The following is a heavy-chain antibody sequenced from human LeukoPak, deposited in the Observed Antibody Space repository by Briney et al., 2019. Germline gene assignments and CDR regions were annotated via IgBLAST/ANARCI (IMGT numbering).Heavy chain of an antibody. V-gene: IGHV3-48*01. Sequence: GSLRLSCAASGFTFSSYSMNWVRQAPGKGLEWVSYISSSSSTIYYADSVKGRFAISRDNAKNSLYLQMNSLRAEDTAVYYCARDIAGKGDYWGQGTLVTVSS. D-gene: IGHD3-10*01. J-gene: IGHJ4*02. CDR2: ISSSSSTI. CDR3: ARDIAGKGDY. CDR1: GFTFSSYS.